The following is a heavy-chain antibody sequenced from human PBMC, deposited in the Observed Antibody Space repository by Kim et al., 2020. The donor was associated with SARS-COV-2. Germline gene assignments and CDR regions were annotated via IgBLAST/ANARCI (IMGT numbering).Heavy chain of an antibody. D-gene: IGHD2-15*01. CDR3: AREGRGDTDIVVVVAATDYYYYYGMDV. CDR1: GYTFTSYA. V-gene: IGHV7-4-1*02. CDR2: INTNTGNP. J-gene: IGHJ6*02. Sequence: ASVKVSCKASGYTFTSYAMNWVRQAPGQGLEWMGWINTNTGNPTYAQGFTGRFVFSLDTSVSTAYLQISSLKAEDTAVYYCAREGRGDTDIVVVVAATDYYYYYGMDVWGQGTTVTVSS.